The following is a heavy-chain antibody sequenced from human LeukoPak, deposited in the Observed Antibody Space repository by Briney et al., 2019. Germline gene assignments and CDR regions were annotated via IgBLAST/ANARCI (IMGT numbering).Heavy chain of an antibody. CDR1: GYTFTSYG. CDR3: ARGDGYCSGGSCYPEAFDI. V-gene: IGHV1-18*01. Sequence: ASVKVSCKASGYTFTSYGISWVRQAPGQGLEWMGWISAYNGNTSYAQKLQGRVTMTADTSTSTAYMELRSLRSDDTAVYYCARGDGYCSGGSCYPEAFDIWGQGTMVTVSS. CDR2: ISAYNGNT. J-gene: IGHJ3*02. D-gene: IGHD2-15*01.